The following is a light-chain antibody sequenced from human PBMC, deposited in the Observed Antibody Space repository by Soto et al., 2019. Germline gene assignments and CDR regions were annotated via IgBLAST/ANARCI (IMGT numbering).Light chain of an antibody. V-gene: IGKV1-39*01. CDR3: QQSDSTPYT. J-gene: IGKJ2*01. Sequence: DIQMPQAPSSLSASVGDRVTITCQASQTISTYLNWYQQKPGKAPRLLIYDASSLLSGVPSRFSGSGSGTDFTLTIASPQPEDFSTYYCQQSDSTPYTFGQGTKVDIK. CDR2: DAS. CDR1: QTISTY.